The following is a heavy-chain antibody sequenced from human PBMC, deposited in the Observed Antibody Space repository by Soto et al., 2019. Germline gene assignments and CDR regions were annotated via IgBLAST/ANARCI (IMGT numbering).Heavy chain of an antibody. D-gene: IGHD6-13*01. J-gene: IGHJ6*02. CDR3: ARTVYPGIAAAKTYYYYGMDV. V-gene: IGHV3-30-3*01. CDR2: ISYDGSNK. CDR1: GFTFSSYA. Sequence: GGSLRLSCAASGFTFSSYAMHWVRQAPGKGLEWVAVISYDGSNKYYADSVKGRFTISRDNSKNTLYLQMNSLRAEDTAVYYCARTVYPGIAAAKTYYYYGMDVWGQGTTVTVSS.